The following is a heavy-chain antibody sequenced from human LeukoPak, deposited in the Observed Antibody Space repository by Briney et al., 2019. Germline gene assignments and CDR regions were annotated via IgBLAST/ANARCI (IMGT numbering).Heavy chain of an antibody. D-gene: IGHD2-2*01. CDR1: GYSISSGYQ. CDR2: IYHSGSA. CDR3: ARDPRWLTPDCTSTSCYENYFDP. J-gene: IGHJ5*02. Sequence: SETLSLTCAVSGYSISSGYQWAWIRQSPGQGLEWIGSIYHSGSAHHNPSLKSRVTISVETSKNQFSLKMYSVTAADTAVYYCARDPRWLTPDCTSTSCYENYFDPWGQGTLVTVSS. V-gene: IGHV4-38-2*02.